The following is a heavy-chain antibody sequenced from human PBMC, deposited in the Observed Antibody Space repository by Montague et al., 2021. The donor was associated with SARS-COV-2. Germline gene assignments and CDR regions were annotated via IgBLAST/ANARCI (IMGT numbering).Heavy chain of an antibody. V-gene: IGHV2-70*11. CDR3: ARTYYGGRPFDY. D-gene: IGHD4-23*01. CDR1: GFSLSTSGMC. J-gene: IGHJ4*02. CDR2: IDWDDDK. Sequence: PALGKPTQTLTLTCTFSGFSLSTSGMCVSWIRQPPGKALEWLARIDWDDDKYYSTSLKTRLTISKDTSKNQVVPTMTNMDPVDTATYYCARTYYGGRPFDYWGQGTLVTVSS.